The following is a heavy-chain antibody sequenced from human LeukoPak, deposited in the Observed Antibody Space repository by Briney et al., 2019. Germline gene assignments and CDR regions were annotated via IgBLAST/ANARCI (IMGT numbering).Heavy chain of an antibody. CDR2: ISWDGGST. CDR3: AKSGNSGGLLDY. D-gene: IGHD4-23*01. V-gene: IGHV3-43D*03. CDR1: GFTFDDYA. J-gene: IGHJ4*02. Sequence: PGGSLRLSCAASGFTFDDYAIHWVRHAPERGLEWISLISWDGGSTYCADSVKGRFTISRDNSKNSLYLQMNSLRAEDTALYYCAKSGNSGGLLDYWGQGTLVTVSS.